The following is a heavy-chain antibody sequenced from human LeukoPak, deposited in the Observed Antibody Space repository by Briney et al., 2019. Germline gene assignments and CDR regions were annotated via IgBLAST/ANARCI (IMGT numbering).Heavy chain of an antibody. CDR1: GFTFSSYA. CDR2: ISGSAVDT. V-gene: IGHV3-23*01. Sequence: GGSLRLSCAASGFTFSSYAMSWVRQAPGKGVEGVSAISGSAVDTLYADSVKGRFTISRDNSKDTLYLQMNSLRAEDTAVYYCAKDSMVRGVIIPIWGQGALVTVSS. D-gene: IGHD3-10*01. J-gene: IGHJ4*02. CDR3: AKDSMVRGVIIPI.